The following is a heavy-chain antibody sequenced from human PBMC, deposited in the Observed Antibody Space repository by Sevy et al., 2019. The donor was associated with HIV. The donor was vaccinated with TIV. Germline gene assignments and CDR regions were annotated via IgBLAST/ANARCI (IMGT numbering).Heavy chain of an antibody. V-gene: IGHV3-7*03. D-gene: IGHD2-2*01. CDR1: GFTFSTYW. CDR2: IKKDGSEK. J-gene: IGHJ6*02. Sequence: GGSLRLSCAVSGFTFSTYWMSWVRQAPGKGLEWVANIKKDGSEKYYVDSVKGRFTISRDNAKNSLYLQMNSLRVEDPALYYCARDCSSTSCLWGLDVWGQGTSVTVSS. CDR3: ARDCSSTSCLWGLDV.